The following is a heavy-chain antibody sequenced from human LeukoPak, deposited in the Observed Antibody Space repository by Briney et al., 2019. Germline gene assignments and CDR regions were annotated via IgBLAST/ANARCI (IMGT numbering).Heavy chain of an antibody. CDR2: IYYSGST. J-gene: IGHJ4*02. D-gene: IGHD3-10*01. CDR1: GGSISSSSYY. CDR3: ARDGRSGNPFILRPVDY. V-gene: IGHV4-39*07. Sequence: PSETLSLTCTVSGGSISSSSYYWGWIRQPPGRGLEWIGSIYYSGSTYYNPSLKSRVTISVDTSKNQFSLKLSSVTAADTAVYYCARDGRSGNPFILRPVDYWGQGTLVTVSS.